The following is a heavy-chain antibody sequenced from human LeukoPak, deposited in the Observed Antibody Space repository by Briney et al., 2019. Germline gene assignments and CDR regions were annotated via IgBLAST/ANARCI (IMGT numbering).Heavy chain of an antibody. D-gene: IGHD4-11*01. V-gene: IGHV1-46*01. CDR2: INPSGGST. J-gene: IGHJ2*01. CDR3: ARSDYTLYTYWYFDL. Sequence: ASVKVSCKASGYTFTNYYIHWVRQAPGQGLEWMGLINPSGGSTSYAQKFQGRVTMTRDMSTNTVYMELSSLRSEDAAVFYCARSDYTLYTYWYFDLWGRGTLVTVPS. CDR1: GYTFTNYY.